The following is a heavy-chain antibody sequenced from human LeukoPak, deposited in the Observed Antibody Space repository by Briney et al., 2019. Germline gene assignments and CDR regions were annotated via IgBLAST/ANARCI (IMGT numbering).Heavy chain of an antibody. V-gene: IGHV4-59*11. CDR2: IYYSGST. CDR1: GGSISSHY. Sequence: SETLSLTCTVSGGSISSHYWSWIQQPPGKGLEWIGYIYYSGSTNYNPSLKSRVTISVDASKNQFSLKLSSVTAADTAVYYCARDLPAYYDSSGYYYEGEAFDIWGQGTMVTVSS. CDR3: ARDLPAYYDSSGYYYEGEAFDI. J-gene: IGHJ3*02. D-gene: IGHD3-22*01.